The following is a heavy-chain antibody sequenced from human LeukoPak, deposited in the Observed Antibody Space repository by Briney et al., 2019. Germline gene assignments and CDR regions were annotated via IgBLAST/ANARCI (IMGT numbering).Heavy chain of an antibody. CDR1: LYTFTGYY. J-gene: IGHJ4*02. Sequence: ASAKVSCKPSLYTFTGYYIHWVRPAPGQGLAWMGWINPISGGTYYAQKFQGRVTMTRDTSISTAYMEMSRLRSDDTAVYYCARVTRTSAQYFDYWGQGTLVTVSS. CDR2: INPISGGT. CDR3: ARVTRTSAQYFDY. V-gene: IGHV1-2*02. D-gene: IGHD2-2*01.